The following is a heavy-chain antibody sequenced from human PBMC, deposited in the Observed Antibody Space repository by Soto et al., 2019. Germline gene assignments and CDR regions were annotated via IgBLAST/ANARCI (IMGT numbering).Heavy chain of an antibody. Sequence: TLSLTCTGSGASISGFYWSWIRQSAGEGLEWIGRIYATGTTDYNPSLKSRVMMSVDTSKKQFSLKLKSVTAADTAVYYCVRDGTKNLREWFDPWGQGISVTISS. CDR2: IYATGTT. J-gene: IGHJ5*02. V-gene: IGHV4-4*07. CDR3: VRDGTKNLREWFDP. CDR1: GASISGFY. D-gene: IGHD1-1*01.